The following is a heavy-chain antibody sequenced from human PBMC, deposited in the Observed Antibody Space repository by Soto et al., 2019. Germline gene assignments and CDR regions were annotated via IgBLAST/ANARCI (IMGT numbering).Heavy chain of an antibody. V-gene: IGHV4-39*02. CDR1: GGSISSYY. J-gene: IGHJ4*02. CDR2: IYYSGNT. Sequence: SETLSLTCTVSGGSISSYYCVWIRQPPGKGLEWIGSIYYSGNTYYTPSLKSRVTISVDTSKNQFSLKLSSVTAADTAVYYCAREGGRYCSGGSCQVDYWGQGTLVTVSS. CDR3: AREGGRYCSGGSCQVDY. D-gene: IGHD2-15*01.